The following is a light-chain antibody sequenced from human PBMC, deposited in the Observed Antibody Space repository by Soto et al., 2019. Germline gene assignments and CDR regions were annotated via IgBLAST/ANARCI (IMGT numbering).Light chain of an antibody. J-gene: IGKJ2*01. Sequence: DIQMTQSPSPLSASVGDRVTITCRASQSISTYLNWYQQKPGQAPKLLIYATFTVQSGVPSRFSGSGSGTDFTLTISSLRPEDFATYYCQQSHSTPYTFGQGTKLEI. CDR2: ATF. V-gene: IGKV1-39*01. CDR3: QQSHSTPYT. CDR1: QSISTY.